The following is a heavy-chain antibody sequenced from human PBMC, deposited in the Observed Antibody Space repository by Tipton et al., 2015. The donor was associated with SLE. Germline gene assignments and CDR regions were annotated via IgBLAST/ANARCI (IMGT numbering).Heavy chain of an antibody. Sequence: TLSLTCAVYGGSFGGYYWSWIRQPPGKGLEWIGEINHSGSTNYNPSPKSRVTISVDTSKNQFSLKLSSVTAADTAVYYCARRHSYGYGVEYSSPGHFDYWGQGTLVTVSS. CDR1: GGSFGGYY. CDR2: INHSGST. V-gene: IGHV4-34*01. CDR3: ARRHSYGYGVEYSSPGHFDY. D-gene: IGHD5-18*01. J-gene: IGHJ4*02.